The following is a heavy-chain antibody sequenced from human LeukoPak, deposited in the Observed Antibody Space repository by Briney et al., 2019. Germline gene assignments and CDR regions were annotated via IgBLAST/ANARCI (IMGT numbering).Heavy chain of an antibody. Sequence: ASVKVSCKASGGTFSSYAISWVRQDPGQGLEWMGGIIPIFGTANYAQKFQGRVTITADKSTSTAYMELSRLRSDDTAVYYCARTTSAYYYDSSGYYYDYWGQGTLVTVSS. V-gene: IGHV1-69*06. CDR1: GGTFSSYA. J-gene: IGHJ4*02. D-gene: IGHD3-22*01. CDR3: ARTTSAYYYDSSGYYYDY. CDR2: IIPIFGTA.